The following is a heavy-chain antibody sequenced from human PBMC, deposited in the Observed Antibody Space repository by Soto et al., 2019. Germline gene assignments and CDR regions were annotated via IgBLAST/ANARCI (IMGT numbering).Heavy chain of an antibody. CDR3: ARHTPAISISDH. J-gene: IGHJ4*02. Sequence: SETLSLTCTVSGGSISSSSYYWGWIRQPPGKGLEWIGSIYYSGNTYYNPSLKSRVTISVDTAKNQFSLKLSSVTAADTAVCYCARHTPAISISDHWGQGTLVTVSS. D-gene: IGHD2-15*01. CDR1: GGSISSSSYY. V-gene: IGHV4-39*01. CDR2: IYYSGNT.